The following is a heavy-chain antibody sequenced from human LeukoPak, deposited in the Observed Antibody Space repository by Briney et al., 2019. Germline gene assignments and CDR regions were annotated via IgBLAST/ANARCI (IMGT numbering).Heavy chain of an antibody. CDR1: GYTFTGYY. CDR2: ISTYNGNT. J-gene: IGHJ4*02. Sequence: GESLKISCKGSGYTFTGYYMHWVRQAPGQGLEWMGWISTYNGNTNYAQKLQGRVTTTTDTSTSTAYMEVRSLRSDDTAVYYCARGDWLDYWGQGTLVTVSS. V-gene: IGHV1-18*04. D-gene: IGHD3/OR15-3a*01. CDR3: ARGDWLDY.